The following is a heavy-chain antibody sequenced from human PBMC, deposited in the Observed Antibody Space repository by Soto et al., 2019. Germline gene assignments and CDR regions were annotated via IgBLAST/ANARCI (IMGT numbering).Heavy chain of an antibody. D-gene: IGHD4-17*01. CDR2: INPSGGST. CDR3: ARSGPTVTTEHGNDAFDI. J-gene: IGHJ3*02. V-gene: IGHV1-46*01. Sequence: EASVKVSCKASGYTFTSYYMHWVRQAPGQGLEWMGIINPSGGSTSYAQKFQGRVTMTRDTSTSTVYMELSSLRSEDTAVYYCARSGPTVTTEHGNDAFDIWGQGTMVTVS. CDR1: GYTFTSYY.